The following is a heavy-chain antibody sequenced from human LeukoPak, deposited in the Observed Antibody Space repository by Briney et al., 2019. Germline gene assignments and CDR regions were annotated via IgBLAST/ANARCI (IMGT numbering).Heavy chain of an antibody. D-gene: IGHD2-2*01. CDR3: ARDYTYCSSTSCHEAFDI. CDR1: GGSISSYY. CDR2: IYTSGST. J-gene: IGHJ3*02. V-gene: IGHV4-4*07. Sequence: SETLSLTCTVSGGSISSYYWSWIRQPAGKGLEWIGRIYTSGSTNYNPSLKSRVTMSVDTSKNQFSLKLSSVTAADTAVYYCARDYTYCSSTSCHEAFDIWGQGTMVTVSS.